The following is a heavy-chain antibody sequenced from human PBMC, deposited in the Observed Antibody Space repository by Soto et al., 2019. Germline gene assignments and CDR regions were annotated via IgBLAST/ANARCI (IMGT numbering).Heavy chain of an antibody. CDR1: GGNFNTYP. D-gene: IGHD3-16*01. J-gene: IGHJ3*02. Sequence: QVQLEQSGAEVKRPGSSVKVSCKTSGGNFNTYPISWVRQAPGHRLEWMGKIIPIFGTPDYAQKFQGRVTINADEATTTVYMELRSLKSDDSAVYYCARDSRLWGSTGWKRENLFDIWGQGTMFTVSS. CDR3: ARDSRLWGSTGWKRENLFDI. CDR2: IIPIFGTP. V-gene: IGHV1-69*18.